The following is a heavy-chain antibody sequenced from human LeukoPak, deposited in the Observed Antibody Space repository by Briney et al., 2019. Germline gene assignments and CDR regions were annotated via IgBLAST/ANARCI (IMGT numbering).Heavy chain of an antibody. CDR1: GFTFSSYA. CDR2: LRGGGDST. J-gene: IGHJ3*02. V-gene: IGHV3-23*01. D-gene: IGHD4-23*01. Sequence: PGGSLRLSCAASGFTFSSYAMIWVRQTPGKGLEWVSALRGGGDSTIYADSVKDRFTISRDNSKNTLYLQMNSLRVEDTAVYYCGRDPKGDYVGALEMWGQGTVVTVSS. CDR3: GRDPKGDYVGALEM.